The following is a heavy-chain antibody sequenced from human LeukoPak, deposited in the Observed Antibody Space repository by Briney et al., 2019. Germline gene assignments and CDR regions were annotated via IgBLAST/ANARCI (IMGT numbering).Heavy chain of an antibody. V-gene: IGHV4-4*07. Sequence: SETLSLTCTVSGGSISSYYWSWIRQPAGKGLEWIGRIYTSGSTNYNPSLKSRVTVSVDTSKNQFSLKLSSVTAADTAVYYCARDGSSSSWEPDAFDIWGQGTMVTVSS. D-gene: IGHD6-13*01. CDR1: GGSISSYY. CDR2: IYTSGST. J-gene: IGHJ3*02. CDR3: ARDGSSSSWEPDAFDI.